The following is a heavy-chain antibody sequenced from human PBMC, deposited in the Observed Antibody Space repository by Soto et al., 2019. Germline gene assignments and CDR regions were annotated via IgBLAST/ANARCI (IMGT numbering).Heavy chain of an antibody. CDR2: IYYSGST. CDR3: ARATFGVVYYFDY. D-gene: IGHD3-3*01. CDR1: GGSISSGGYY. J-gene: IGHJ4*02. V-gene: IGHV4-31*03. Sequence: QVQLQESGPGLVKPSQTLSLTCTVSGGSISSGGYYWSWIRQHPGKGLGWIGYIYYSGSTYYNPSLKSRVTISVDTSKNQFSLKLSSVTAADTAVYYCARATFGVVYYFDYWGQGTLVTVSS.